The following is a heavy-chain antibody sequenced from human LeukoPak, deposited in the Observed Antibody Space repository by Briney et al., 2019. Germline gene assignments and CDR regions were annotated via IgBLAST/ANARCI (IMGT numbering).Heavy chain of an antibody. D-gene: IGHD2-21*01. CDR3: AKDVALRAAAYYFDY. CDR2: ISYNGGDK. V-gene: IGHV3-30*18. CDR1: GVAFSSYG. J-gene: IGHJ4*02. Sequence: GRSLRLSCAASGVAFSSYGMHWVRQAPGKGLEWVAVISYNGGDKKYADSVKGRFTISRDNSKTTVYLEMNSLRTEDTAVYYCAKDVALRAAAYYFDYWGQGTLVTVSS.